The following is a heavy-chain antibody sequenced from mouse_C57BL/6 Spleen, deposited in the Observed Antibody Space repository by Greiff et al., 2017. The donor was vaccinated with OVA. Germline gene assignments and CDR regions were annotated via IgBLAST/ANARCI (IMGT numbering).Heavy chain of an antibody. CDR3: ARDRGGNYFDD. CDR2: ISDGGSYT. V-gene: IGHV5-4*01. J-gene: IGHJ2*01. CDR1: GFTFSSYA. D-gene: IGHD1-1*02. Sequence: EVKLVESGGGLVKPGGSLKLSCAASGFTFSSYAMSWVRQTPEKRLEWVATISDGGSYTYYPDNVKGRFTISRDNAKNNLYLQMSHLKSEDTAMYYCARDRGGNYFDDWGQGTTLTVSS.